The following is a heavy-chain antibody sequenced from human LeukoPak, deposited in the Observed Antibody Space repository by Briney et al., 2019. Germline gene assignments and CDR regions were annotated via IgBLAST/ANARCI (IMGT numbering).Heavy chain of an antibody. CDR1: GGSFNGYY. CDR3: ARKRSSGYHYYYYYMDV. CDR2: INHSGST. V-gene: IGHV4-34*01. D-gene: IGHD3-22*01. Sequence: SETLSLTCAVYGGSFNGYYWSWIRQPPGKGLEWIGEINHSGSTNYNPSLKSRVTISVDTSKNQFSLKLSSVTAADTAVYYCARKRSSGYHYYYYYMDVWGKGTTVTVSS. J-gene: IGHJ6*03.